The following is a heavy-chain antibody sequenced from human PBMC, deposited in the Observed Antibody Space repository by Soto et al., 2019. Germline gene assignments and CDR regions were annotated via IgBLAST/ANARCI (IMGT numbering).Heavy chain of an antibody. Sequence: QVQLQQWGAGLLKPSETLSLTCAVYGGPFSGYYWSWIRQPPGKGLEWIGEINHSGSTNYNPSLKSRVTISVDTSKNQFSLKLSSVTAADTAGYYCAVRYCSSTSCYELDWFDPWGQGTLVTVSS. CDR3: AVRYCSSTSCYELDWFDP. CDR2: INHSGST. CDR1: GGPFSGYY. D-gene: IGHD2-2*01. V-gene: IGHV4-34*01. J-gene: IGHJ5*02.